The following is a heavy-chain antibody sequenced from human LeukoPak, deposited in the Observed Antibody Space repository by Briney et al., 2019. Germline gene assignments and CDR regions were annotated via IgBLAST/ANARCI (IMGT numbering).Heavy chain of an antibody. Sequence: PSETLTLTCTVSGGSISSYYRSWIRQPPGKGLEWIGYIYYSGSTDYNPSLKSRVTISLDTSKNQFSLRLSSVTAADTAVYYCARSYNNAGYFYNGMDVWGRGPTVTVSS. J-gene: IGHJ6*02. CDR1: GGSISSYY. V-gene: IGHV4-59*08. CDR3: ARSYNNAGYFYNGMDV. D-gene: IGHD5-24*01. CDR2: IYYSGST.